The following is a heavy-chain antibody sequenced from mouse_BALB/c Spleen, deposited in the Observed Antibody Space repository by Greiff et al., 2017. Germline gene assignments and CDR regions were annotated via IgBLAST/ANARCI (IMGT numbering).Heavy chain of an antibody. Sequence: EVQLQQSGPELVKPGASVKISCKASGYSFTGYYMHWVKQSHVKSLEWIGRINPYNGATSYNQNFKDKASLTVDKSSSTAYMELHSLTSEDSAVYYCARLGDYGSSYVWFAYWGQGTLVTVSA. D-gene: IGHD1-1*01. CDR3: ARLGDYGSSYVWFAY. CDR1: GYSFTGYY. V-gene: IGHV1-26*01. CDR2: INPYNGAT. J-gene: IGHJ3*01.